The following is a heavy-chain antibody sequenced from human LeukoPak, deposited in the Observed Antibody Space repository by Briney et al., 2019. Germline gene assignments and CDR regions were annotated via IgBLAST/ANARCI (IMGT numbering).Heavy chain of an antibody. J-gene: IGHJ6*03. CDR1: GGSISSSSYY. V-gene: IGHV4-39*07. CDR2: IYYSGST. CDR3: ARDSRDYDFWSGYSYYYYMDV. D-gene: IGHD3-3*01. Sequence: SETLSLTCTVSGGSISSSSYYWGWIRQPPVKGLEWIGSIYYSGSTYYNPSLKSRVTISVDTSKNQFSLKLSSVTAADTAVYYCARDSRDYDFWSGYSYYYYMDVWGKGTTVTVSS.